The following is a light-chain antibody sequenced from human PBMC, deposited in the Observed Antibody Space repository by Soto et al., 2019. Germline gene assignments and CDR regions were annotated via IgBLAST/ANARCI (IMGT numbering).Light chain of an antibody. CDR3: CSYATSTTWV. CDR1: SSDVGSNNL. Sequence: QSALTQPASVSGSPGQSITISCTGSSSDVGSNNLVSWYQQPPGKAPKLMIYEGSERPSGVSHRFSGSKSGNTASLTISGLQSEDEADYYCCSYATSTTWVFGGGTKLTVL. J-gene: IGLJ3*02. V-gene: IGLV2-23*01. CDR2: EGS.